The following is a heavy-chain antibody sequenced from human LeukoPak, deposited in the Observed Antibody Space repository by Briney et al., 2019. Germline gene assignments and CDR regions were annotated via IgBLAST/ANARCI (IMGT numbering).Heavy chain of an antibody. D-gene: IGHD5-18*01. V-gene: IGHV3-23*01. CDR3: SKAPRPWIQIWSFDY. CDR1: GFTFTTHA. CDR2: ISDSGADT. J-gene: IGHJ4*02. Sequence: GGSLRLSCRASGFTFTTHAMSWLRHAPGKGLEWVSGISDSGADTYCADSVKGRFTISRANSRDTVYLQMNSLRAEDTAVYYCSKAPRPWIQIWSFDYWGQGTLVSVSS.